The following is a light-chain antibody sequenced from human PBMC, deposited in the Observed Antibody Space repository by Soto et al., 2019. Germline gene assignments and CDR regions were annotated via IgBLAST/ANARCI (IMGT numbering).Light chain of an antibody. CDR3: QQYNNWPSWT. CDR1: QSVSRN. Sequence: EIAMTQSPATLSVSPGERATLSCRASQSVSRNLAWYQQKPGQAPRLLIYGASTRATGIPARFSGSGSGTEFTLTISSLQSEDFAVYYCQQYNNWPSWTFGHGTKVEIK. V-gene: IGKV3-15*01. CDR2: GAS. J-gene: IGKJ1*01.